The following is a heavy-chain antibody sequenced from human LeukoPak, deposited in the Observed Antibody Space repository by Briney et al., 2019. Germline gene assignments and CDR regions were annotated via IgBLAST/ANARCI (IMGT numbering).Heavy chain of an antibody. CDR2: INPNSGGT. CDR1: GYTFTGYY. D-gene: IGHD2-8*01. J-gene: IGHJ4*02. CDR3: PRSQMVYAIGGID. V-gene: IGHV1-2*06. Sequence: ASVKVSCKASGYTFTGYYMHWVRQAPGQGLEWMGRINPNSGGTNYAQKFQGRVTMTRDTSISTAYMELSRLRSDDTAVYYCPRSQMVYAIGGIDWGQGTLVTVSS.